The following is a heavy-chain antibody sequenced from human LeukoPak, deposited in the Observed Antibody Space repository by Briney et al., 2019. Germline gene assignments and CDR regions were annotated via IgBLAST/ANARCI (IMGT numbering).Heavy chain of an antibody. J-gene: IGHJ3*02. V-gene: IGHV3-23*01. Sequence: GESLRLSCAASGFTFSSYAMYWVRQAPGKGLEWVSGMNGGGGITYYADSVKGRFTISRDNSKNTLYLQMNSLRAEDTAVYYCAKWLTEGGAFDIWGQGTMVTVSS. CDR3: AKWLTEGGAFDI. CDR2: MNGGGGIT. CDR1: GFTFSSYA. D-gene: IGHD2-21*02.